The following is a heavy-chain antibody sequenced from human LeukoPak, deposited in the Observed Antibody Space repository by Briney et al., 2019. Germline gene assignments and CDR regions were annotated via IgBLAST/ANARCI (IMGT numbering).Heavy chain of an antibody. CDR2: ISSSGSTI. CDR1: GFTFSSYD. CDR3: ARWGNYYYDSSGYYL. V-gene: IGHV3-48*03. J-gene: IGHJ4*02. Sequence: GGSLRLSCAASGFTFSSYDMNWVRQAPGKGLEWVSYISSSGSTIYYADSVKGRFTISRDNAKNSLYLQMNSLRAEDTAVYYCARWGNYYYDSSGYYLWGQGTLVTVSS. D-gene: IGHD3-22*01.